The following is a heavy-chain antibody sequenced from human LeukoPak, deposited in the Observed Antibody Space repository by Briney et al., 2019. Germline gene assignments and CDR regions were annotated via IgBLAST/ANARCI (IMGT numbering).Heavy chain of an antibody. CDR3: ARSRLGRCSSTGCLEVDYFDY. V-gene: IGHV1-69*06. Sequence: GASVKVSCKASGGTFSSYAISWVRQAPGQGLEWMGGIIPIFGTANYAQKFQGRVTITADKSTSTAYMELSSLRSEDTAVYYCARSRLGRCSSTGCLEVDYFDYWGQGTLVTVSS. CDR2: IIPIFGTA. D-gene: IGHD2-2*01. J-gene: IGHJ4*02. CDR1: GGTFSSYA.